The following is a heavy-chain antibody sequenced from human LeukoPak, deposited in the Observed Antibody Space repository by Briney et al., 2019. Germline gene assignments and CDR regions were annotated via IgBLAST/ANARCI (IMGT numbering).Heavy chain of an antibody. J-gene: IGHJ5*01. V-gene: IGHV1-2*02. CDR3: ARASGSYWWFDS. CDR2: VNPNSGDT. Sequence: ASVKVSCKASGYTFTGYYLHWVRQARGQGLEWMGCVNPNSGDTNYAQKFQGSVTMTRDTPISTVYMELSRLRSDDTAVYYCARASGSYWWFDSWGQGTLVTVSS. CDR1: GYTFTGYY. D-gene: IGHD1-26*01.